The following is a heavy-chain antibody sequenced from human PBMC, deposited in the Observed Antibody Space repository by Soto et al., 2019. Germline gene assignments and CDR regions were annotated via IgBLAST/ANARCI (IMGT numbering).Heavy chain of an antibody. Sequence: PSETLSLTCSVSAGSVSGSSHYWNWIRQTPGKGLEWIGYIDYRGNTNYNPSLKSRVTISVDTSKTQFSLKLRSVTAADTAIYYCARGGTSSRGAVAGYFLYWGQGTQVTVSS. V-gene: IGHV4-61*01. CDR2: IDYRGNT. J-gene: IGHJ1*01. CDR1: AGSVSGSSHY. CDR3: ARGGTSSRGAVAGYFLY. D-gene: IGHD1-7*01.